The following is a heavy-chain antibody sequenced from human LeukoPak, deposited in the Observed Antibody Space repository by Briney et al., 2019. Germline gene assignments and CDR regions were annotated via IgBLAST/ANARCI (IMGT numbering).Heavy chain of an antibody. V-gene: IGHV4-38-2*02. CDR3: ARSGYYDSSGYFDY. Sequence: SETLSLTCTVSGYSISSGYDWGWIQQPPGKGLEWIGSMYHSGSTNYNPSLKSRVTISVDTSKNQFFLKLSSVTAADTAVYYCARSGYYDSSGYFDYWGQGTLVTVSS. J-gene: IGHJ4*02. CDR1: GYSISSGYD. CDR2: MYHSGST. D-gene: IGHD3-22*01.